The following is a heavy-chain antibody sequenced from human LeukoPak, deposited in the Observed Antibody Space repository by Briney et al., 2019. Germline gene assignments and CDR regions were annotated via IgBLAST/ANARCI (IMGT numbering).Heavy chain of an antibody. CDR2: IHHSGST. D-gene: IGHD1-26*01. CDR1: GGSFSGYY. CDR3: ARDVGATPGYFDY. Sequence: SETLSLTCAVYGGSFSGYYWSWLRQPPGKGLECIGEIHHSGSTNYNPSLKSRVTISVDTSKNQFSLKLSSVTAADTAVYYCARDVGATPGYFDYWGQGAMVTVSS. J-gene: IGHJ4*02. V-gene: IGHV4-34*01.